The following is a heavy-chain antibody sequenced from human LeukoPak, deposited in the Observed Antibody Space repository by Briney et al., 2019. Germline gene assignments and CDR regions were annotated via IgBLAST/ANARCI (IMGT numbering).Heavy chain of an antibody. J-gene: IGHJ4*02. D-gene: IGHD6-6*01. CDR1: GYTFTSYA. V-gene: IGHV1-3*01. CDR2: INAGNGNT. CDR3: AVEYSSSWGLDY. Sequence: ASVKVSCKASGYTFTSYAMHWVRQAPGQRLEWMGWINAGNGNTKYSQKFQGRVTITRDTSASTAYMELSSLRSEDTAVYYCAVEYSSSWGLDYWGQGTLVTVSS.